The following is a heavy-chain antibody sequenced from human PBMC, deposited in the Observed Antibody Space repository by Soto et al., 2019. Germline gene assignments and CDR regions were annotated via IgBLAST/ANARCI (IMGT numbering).Heavy chain of an antibody. CDR3: PRDLGTVVEVPAAPPIYYVFYMDV. CDR2: ASYSSKRYN. V-gene: IGHV6-1*01. J-gene: IGHJ6*03. D-gene: IGHD2-2*01. Sequence: QVQLQQSGPGLVKPSQTLSLTCAISGDSVSSNSAAWNWIRQSPSRSLEWLGRASYSSKRYNDYALSVNNRITSNPDTSKNQSTLQLNCVSPEDTAVYYCPRDLGTVVEVPAAPPIYYVFYMDVWRKGTTVTVSS. CDR1: GDSVSSNSAA.